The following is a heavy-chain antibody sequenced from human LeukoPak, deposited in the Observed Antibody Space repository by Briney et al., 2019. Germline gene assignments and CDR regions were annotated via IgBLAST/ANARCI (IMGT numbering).Heavy chain of an antibody. Sequence: NFSETLSLTCTVSGGSISSYYWSWIRQPPGKGLEWIGYVHTSGSTNYNPSLKSRVTISVDTSKNQFSLKLSSVTAADTAVYYCASGWSWFDPWGQGTLVTVSS. J-gene: IGHJ5*02. V-gene: IGHV4-4*09. CDR1: GGSISSYY. D-gene: IGHD2-15*01. CDR2: VHTSGST. CDR3: ASGWSWFDP.